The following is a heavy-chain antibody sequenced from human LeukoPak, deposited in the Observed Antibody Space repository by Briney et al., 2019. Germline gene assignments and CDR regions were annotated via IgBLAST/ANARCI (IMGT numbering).Heavy chain of an antibody. Sequence: GGSLRLSCAASGFTFSSYGMHWVRQAPGKGLEWVAFIRYDGSNKYYADSVKGRFTISRDNSKNTLYLQMNSLRAEDTAVYYCAKDQSFRTTGTTAGAFDIWGQGTMVTVSS. D-gene: IGHD1-1*01. V-gene: IGHV3-30*02. J-gene: IGHJ3*02. CDR2: IRYDGSNK. CDR1: GFTFSSYG. CDR3: AKDQSFRTTGTTAGAFDI.